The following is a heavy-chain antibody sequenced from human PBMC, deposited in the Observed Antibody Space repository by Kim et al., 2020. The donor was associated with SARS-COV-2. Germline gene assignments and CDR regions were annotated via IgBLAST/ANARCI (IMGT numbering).Heavy chain of an antibody. J-gene: IGHJ4*02. CDR3: ARDELGVADPFDD. V-gene: IGHV7-4-1*02. D-gene: IGHD6-19*01. Sequence: YGQGLTGQFVFSLDTSVNAAYLEISSLKAEDTAIYYCARDELGVADPFDDWGQGTLVTVSS.